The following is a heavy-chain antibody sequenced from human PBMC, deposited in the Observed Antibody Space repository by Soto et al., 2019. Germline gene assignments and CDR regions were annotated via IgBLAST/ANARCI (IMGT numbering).Heavy chain of an antibody. CDR2: INPATGAA. CDR1: GYPVTAYY. V-gene: IGHV1-2*02. D-gene: IGHD3-3*01. J-gene: IGHJ3*02. Sequence: QLHLVQSGAVVKKPGASVTVSCSASGYPVTAYYMHWVRQAPGRGLEWMGGINPATGAAKYTQTFPGGVTMARDPSTSTVFMELSGLTSGDTAVFYCARGGGVGVAGSAAFDMWGQGTLVTVSS. CDR3: ARGGGVGVAGSAAFDM.